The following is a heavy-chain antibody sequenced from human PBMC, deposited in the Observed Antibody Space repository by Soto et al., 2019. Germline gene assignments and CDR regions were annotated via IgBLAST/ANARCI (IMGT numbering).Heavy chain of an antibody. CDR1: GFTFSRNG. D-gene: IGHD6-13*01. V-gene: IGHV3-23*01. CDR3: AKLDVSTAGSFDY. Sequence: GGSLRLSCVASGFTFSRNGLSWVRQAPGKGLEWVSTINPSGDSNFYADSVKGRFTISRDNSKNTVYLQMNSLSVGETAVYVCAKLDVSTAGSFDYWGQGALVTVSS. J-gene: IGHJ4*02. CDR2: INPSGDSN.